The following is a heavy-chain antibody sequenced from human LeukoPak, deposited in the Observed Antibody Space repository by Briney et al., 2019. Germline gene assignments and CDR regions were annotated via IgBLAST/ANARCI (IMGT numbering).Heavy chain of an antibody. J-gene: IGHJ3*02. CDR1: GFTFSRYG. Sequence: GGSLRLSCAASGFTFSRYGMHWVRQAPGKGLEWVAVIWYDGSNKYYADSVKGRSTISRDNSRNTLYLQMNSLRAEDTAVYYCAKDIGSRGYYSDALDIWGQGTMVTVSS. CDR3: AKDIGSRGYYSDALDI. V-gene: IGHV3-33*06. CDR2: IWYDGSNK. D-gene: IGHD3-22*01.